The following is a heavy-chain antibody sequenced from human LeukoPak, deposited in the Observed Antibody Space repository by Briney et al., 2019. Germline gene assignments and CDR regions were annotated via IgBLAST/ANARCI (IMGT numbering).Heavy chain of an antibody. J-gene: IGHJ4*02. D-gene: IGHD3-9*01. CDR3: AKWGGFDVLTGYYVPDF. CDR2: ITGSGGNT. V-gene: IGHV3-23*01. Sequence: GASLRLSCAASGFTFSNYAMSCVRQAPGKGLEWVSAITGSGGNTYYADSVKGRFTISRDNSKNTLYLQMNSLRDEDTAVYYCAKWGGFDVLTGYYVPDFWGQGTLVTVSS. CDR1: GFTFSNYA.